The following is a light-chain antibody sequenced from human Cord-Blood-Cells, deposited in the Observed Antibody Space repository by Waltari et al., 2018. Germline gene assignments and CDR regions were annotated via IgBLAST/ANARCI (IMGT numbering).Light chain of an antibody. J-gene: IGLJ2*01. Sequence: QSALTQPASVSGSPGQSITISCTGTSSDGGGYNYVSWYQQHPAKAPKLMIYDVSNRPSGVSNRFSGSKSGNTASLTISGLQAEDEADYYCSSYTSSSTLVFGGGTKLTVL. CDR3: SSYTSSSTLV. CDR2: DVS. CDR1: SSDGGGYNY. V-gene: IGLV2-14*01.